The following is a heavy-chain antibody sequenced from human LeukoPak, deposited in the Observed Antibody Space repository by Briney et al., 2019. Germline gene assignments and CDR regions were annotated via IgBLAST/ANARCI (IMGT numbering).Heavy chain of an antibody. CDR3: AKLYYYGSGRVPLSDY. D-gene: IGHD3-10*01. CDR1: GFTFSSYA. V-gene: IGHV3-33*06. CDR2: IWYDGSNK. J-gene: IGHJ4*02. Sequence: GSLRLSCAASGFTFSSYAMSWVRQAPGKGLEGVAVIWYDGSNKYYADSVKGRFTVSRDNSKNTLYLQMNSLRAEDTAVYYCAKLYYYGSGRVPLSDYWGQGTLVTVSS.